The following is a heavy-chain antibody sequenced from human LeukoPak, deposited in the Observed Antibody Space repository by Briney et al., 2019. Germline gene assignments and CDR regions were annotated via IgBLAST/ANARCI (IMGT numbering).Heavy chain of an antibody. CDR3: ARDTKDWGSVFDY. D-gene: IGHD7-27*01. CDR2: IWNDGSNE. Sequence: GGSLRLSCAASEFSFSNYGMHWVRQAPGKGLGWVAVIWNDGSNEYYADSVKGRFTISRDNSKNTLYLQMNSLRAEDTAVYYCARDTKDWGSVFDYWGQGVLVTVSS. CDR1: EFSFSNYG. J-gene: IGHJ4*02. V-gene: IGHV3-33*01.